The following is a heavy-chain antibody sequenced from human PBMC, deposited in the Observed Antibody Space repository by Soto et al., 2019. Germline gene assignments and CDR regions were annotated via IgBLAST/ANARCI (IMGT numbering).Heavy chain of an antibody. J-gene: IGHJ4*02. D-gene: IGHD3-10*01. CDR2: IYYRGST. CDR1: GDSLSDYY. V-gene: IGHV4-59*01. Sequence: QVQLQESGPGLVKPSETLSLICTVSGDSLSDYYWTWIRQPPGKGLEWIGHIYYRGSTSYSPSLKSRGTISVDTSKNQFALNLKSVTAADIAVYYCARGYWGFITSSFSFDLWGQGTLVTVSS. CDR3: ARGYWGFITSSFSFDL.